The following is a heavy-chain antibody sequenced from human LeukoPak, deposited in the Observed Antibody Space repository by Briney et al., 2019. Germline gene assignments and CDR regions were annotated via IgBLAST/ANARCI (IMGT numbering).Heavy chain of an antibody. J-gene: IGHJ6*04. CDR2: IYTSGST. CDR1: GGSISSGSYY. D-gene: IGHD4-17*01. V-gene: IGHV4-61*02. CDR3: ARDDRYGDFHLV. Sequence: PSETLSLTCTVSGGSISSGSYYWSWIRQPAGKGLEWIGRIYTSGSTNYNPSLKSRVTISVDTSKNQFSLKLSSVTAADTAVYYCARDDRYGDFHLVWGKGTTVTVSS.